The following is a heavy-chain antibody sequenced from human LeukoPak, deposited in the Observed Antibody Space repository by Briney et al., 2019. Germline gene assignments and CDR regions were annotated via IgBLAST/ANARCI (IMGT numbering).Heavy chain of an antibody. V-gene: IGHV3-33*08. CDR2: IWYDGSNK. J-gene: IGHJ4*02. D-gene: IGHD2-21*01. Sequence: GGSLRLSCAASGFTFSTYSMNWVRQAPGKGLEWVAVIWYDGSNKYYADSVKGRFTISRDNSKNTLYLQMNSLRAEDTAVYYCARVGIVSYFDYWGQGTLVTVSS. CDR1: GFTFSTYS. CDR3: ARVGIVSYFDY.